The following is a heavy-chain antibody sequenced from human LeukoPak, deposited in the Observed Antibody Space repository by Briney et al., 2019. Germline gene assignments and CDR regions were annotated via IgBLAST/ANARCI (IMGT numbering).Heavy chain of an antibody. D-gene: IGHD3-3*01. J-gene: IGHJ4*02. CDR3: ARDRIFKHDPQLGS. V-gene: IGHV1-18*01. Sequence: GASVKVSCKASGYTFTSYGISWVRQAPGQGLEWMGWISAYNGNTNYAQKLQGRVTMTTDTSTSTAYMELRSLRSDDTAVYYCARDRIFKHDPQLGSWGQGTLVTVSS. CDR2: ISAYNGNT. CDR1: GYTFTSYG.